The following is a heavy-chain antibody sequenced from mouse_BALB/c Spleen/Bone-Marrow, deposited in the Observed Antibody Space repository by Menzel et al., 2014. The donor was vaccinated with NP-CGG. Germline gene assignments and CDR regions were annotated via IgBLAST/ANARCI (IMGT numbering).Heavy chain of an antibody. CDR2: INDGGSYT. CDR3: ARDGNFAMDY. J-gene: IGHJ4*01. Sequence: EVKLVESGGGLVKPGGSLKLSCAVSGFTFSDYYMYWVRQNPEKRLEWVATINDGGSYTYYPDSVRGRFTISRDNAKNNLYLQMSSLKSEDTAMYHCARDGNFAMDYWGQGTSATVSS. D-gene: IGHD2-1*01. CDR1: GFTFSDYY. V-gene: IGHV5-4*02.